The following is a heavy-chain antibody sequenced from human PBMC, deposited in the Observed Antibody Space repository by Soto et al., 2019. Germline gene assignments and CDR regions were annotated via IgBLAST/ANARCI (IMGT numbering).Heavy chain of an antibody. Sequence: QVQLQESGPGLVKPSQTLSLTCTVSGGSISSGGYYWSWIRQHPGKGLEWIGYIYYSGSTYYNPFLNSILTISVDTSKNHFSLKLVSVTAADTAVYYCASRIDYDSSGSYFDYWGQGTLVTVSS. V-gene: IGHV4-31*01. J-gene: IGHJ4*02. CDR3: ASRIDYDSSGSYFDY. CDR1: GGSISSGGYY. CDR2: IYYSGST. D-gene: IGHD3-22*01.